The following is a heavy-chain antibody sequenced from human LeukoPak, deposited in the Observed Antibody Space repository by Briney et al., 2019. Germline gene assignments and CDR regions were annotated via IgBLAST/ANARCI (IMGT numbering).Heavy chain of an antibody. CDR1: GFTFSSYW. V-gene: IGHV3-74*01. J-gene: IGHJ4*02. CDR2: TNSDGSST. CDR3: CSDILH. Sequence: GGSLRLSCAASGFTFSSYWMHWVRQAPGKGLVWVSRTNSDGSSTSYADSVKGRFTISRDNAKNTLYLQMNSLRAEDTAVYYCCSDILHWGQGTLVTVSS. D-gene: IGHD3-9*01.